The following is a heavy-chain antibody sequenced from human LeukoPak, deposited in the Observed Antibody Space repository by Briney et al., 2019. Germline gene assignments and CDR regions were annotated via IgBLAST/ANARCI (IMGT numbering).Heavy chain of an antibody. V-gene: IGHV4-59*08. CDR2: IYYSGST. Sequence: PSETLSLTCTVSGGSISSYYWSWIRQPPGKGLEWIGYIYYSGSTNYNPSLKSRVTISVDTSKNQFSLKLSSVTAADTAVYYCAGATVTTALLDYWGQGTLVTVSS. J-gene: IGHJ4*02. CDR1: GGSISSYY. D-gene: IGHD4-17*01. CDR3: AGATVTTALLDY.